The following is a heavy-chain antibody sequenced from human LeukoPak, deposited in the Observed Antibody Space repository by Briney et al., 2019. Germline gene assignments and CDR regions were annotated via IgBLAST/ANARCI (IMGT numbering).Heavy chain of an antibody. J-gene: IGHJ4*02. CDR1: GGSISGYY. Sequence: PSETLFLTCTVSGGSISGYYWSWIRQPPGKGLEWVGHIHYSGSTNYNPSLNSRVTISLDTSKNQFSLELNSVTAADTAVYYCARGWQFVGPWGQGTLVTVSS. CDR2: IHYSGST. V-gene: IGHV4-59*01. CDR3: ARGWQFVGP. D-gene: IGHD1-26*01.